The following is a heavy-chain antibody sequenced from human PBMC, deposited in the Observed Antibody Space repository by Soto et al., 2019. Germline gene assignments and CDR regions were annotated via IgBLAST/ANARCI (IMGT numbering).Heavy chain of an antibody. V-gene: IGHV3-20*04. D-gene: IGHD3-22*01. CDR1: GFTFDDYG. J-gene: IGHJ6*02. CDR3: ARGGEYYYDSSGYQYYYYGMDV. CDR2: INWNGGST. Sequence: PGGSLRLSCAASGFTFDDYGMSWVRQAPGKGLEWVSGINWNGGSTGYADSVKGRFTISRDNAKNTLYLQMNSLRAEDTAVYYCARGGEYYYDSSGYQYYYYGMDVWGQGTTVTVSS.